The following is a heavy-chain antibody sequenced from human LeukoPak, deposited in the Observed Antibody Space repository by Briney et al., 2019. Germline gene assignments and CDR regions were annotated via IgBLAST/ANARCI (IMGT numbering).Heavy chain of an antibody. CDR2: IYYSGST. V-gene: IGHV4-59*08. Sequence: SETLSLTCTVSGGSISSYYWSWIRQPPGKGLGWIGYIYYSGSTNYNPSLKSRVTISVDTSKNQFSLKLSSVTAADTAVYYCARMEQWFDPWGQGTLVTVSS. D-gene: IGHD1/OR15-1a*01. CDR1: GGSISSYY. CDR3: ARMEQWFDP. J-gene: IGHJ5*02.